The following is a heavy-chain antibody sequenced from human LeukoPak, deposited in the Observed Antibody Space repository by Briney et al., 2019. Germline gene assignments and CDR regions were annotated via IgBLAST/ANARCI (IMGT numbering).Heavy chain of an antibody. CDR1: GYTFTGYY. D-gene: IGHD5-12*01. V-gene: IGHV1-2*02. CDR3: ARDPPPDKGYSGYSYFDS. J-gene: IGHJ4*02. CDR2: INPNSDDT. Sequence: ASVKVSCKASGYTFTGYYMHWVRQAPGQGLEWMGWINPNSDDTNYAQKFQGRVTMPTDTSTSTAYMDLRSLRSDDTAVYYCARDPPPDKGYSGYSYFDSWGQGTLVTVSS.